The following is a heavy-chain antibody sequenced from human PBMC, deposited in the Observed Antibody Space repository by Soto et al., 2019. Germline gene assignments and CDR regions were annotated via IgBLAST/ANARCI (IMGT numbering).Heavy chain of an antibody. V-gene: IGHV3-11*01. Sequence: KAGGSLRLSCAASGFTFSDYYMSWIRQAPGKGLEWVSCISSSGSTIYYADSVKGRFTISRDNAKNSLYLQMNSLRAEDTAVYYCARVGYDFWSGYYRDYYGMDVWGQGTTVTVSS. J-gene: IGHJ6*02. CDR3: ARVGYDFWSGYYRDYYGMDV. CDR1: GFTFSDYY. D-gene: IGHD3-3*01. CDR2: ISSSGSTI.